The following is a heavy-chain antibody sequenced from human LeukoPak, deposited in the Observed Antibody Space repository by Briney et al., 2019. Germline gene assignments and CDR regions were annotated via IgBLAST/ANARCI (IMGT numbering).Heavy chain of an antibody. CDR3: ARTYYYDSSEDWFDP. D-gene: IGHD3-22*01. CDR2: IYTSGST. J-gene: IGHJ5*02. V-gene: IGHV4-61*02. CDR1: GGSISSGNYY. Sequence: SETLSLTCTVSGGSISSGNYYWSWIRQPAGKGLEWIGRIYTSGSTNYNPSLKSRVTMSVDTSKNQFSLKLSSVTAADTAVYYCARTYYYDSSEDWFDPWGQGTLVTVSS.